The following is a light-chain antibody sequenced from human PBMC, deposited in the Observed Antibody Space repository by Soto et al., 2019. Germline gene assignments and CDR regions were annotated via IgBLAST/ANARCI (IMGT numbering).Light chain of an antibody. J-gene: IGKJ1*01. Sequence: EILMTQSPATLSVSPGDRATLSCRASQSVSNNLAWYQQRPGQAPRLLIYDASKRATGIPARFSGSGSGTEFTLTISSLQSEDFAVYYCQQYNNWPPWTFGQGTKVDIK. CDR2: DAS. CDR1: QSVSNN. CDR3: QQYNNWPPWT. V-gene: IGKV3D-15*01.